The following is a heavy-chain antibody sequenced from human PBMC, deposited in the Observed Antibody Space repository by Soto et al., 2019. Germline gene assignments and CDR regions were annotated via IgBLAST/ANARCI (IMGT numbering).Heavy chain of an antibody. D-gene: IGHD5-12*01. CDR1: GYTLTSYA. CDR3: ARMATISVTPYDMGD. Sequence: ASLKVSCNASGYTLTSYAMHWVRHAPGQRLKWMGWINASNGNTKYSKKFQGRVTITRDTSASTAYMELSSLRSEDTTVYYCARMATISVTPYDMGDWGQGTTVTVSS. CDR2: INASNGNT. J-gene: IGHJ6*02. V-gene: IGHV1-3*01.